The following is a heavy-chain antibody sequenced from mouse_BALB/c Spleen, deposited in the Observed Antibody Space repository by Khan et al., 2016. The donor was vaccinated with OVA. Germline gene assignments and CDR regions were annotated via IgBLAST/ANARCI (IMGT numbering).Heavy chain of an antibody. CDR2: ISTYYGDA. CDR1: GYRFTDFA. CDR3: ARGSGHVRFAY. D-gene: IGHD1-3*01. Sequence: VQLQESGAELVRPGVSVKISCKGSGYRFTDFAMHWVKQSPAKSLEWIGVISTYYGDANYNQNFKGKATMTVDKSSSTAYMELARLTSEDSAIYDCARGSGHVRFAYWGQGTMVTVSA. J-gene: IGHJ3*01. V-gene: IGHV1S137*01.